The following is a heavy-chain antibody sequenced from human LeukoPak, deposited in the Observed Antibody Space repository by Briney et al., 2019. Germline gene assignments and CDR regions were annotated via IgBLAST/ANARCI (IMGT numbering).Heavy chain of an antibody. V-gene: IGHV4-4*07. Sequence: PSETLSLTCTVFGGSISSYYWSWIRQPAGKGLEWIGRMYTSGSTNYNPSLKSRVTMSVDTSKNQFSLKLSSVTAADTAVYYCARDRPPGYSSGWYEVDYWGQGTLVTVSS. CDR2: MYTSGST. J-gene: IGHJ4*02. D-gene: IGHD6-19*01. CDR1: GGSISSYY. CDR3: ARDRPPGYSSGWYEVDY.